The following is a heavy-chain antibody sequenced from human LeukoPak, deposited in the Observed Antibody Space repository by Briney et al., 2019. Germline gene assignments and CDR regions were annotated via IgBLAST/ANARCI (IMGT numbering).Heavy chain of an antibody. CDR1: GGSISSYY. Sequence: SETLSLTCTVSGGSISSYYWSWIRQPPGKGLEWIGYIYYSGSTNYNPSLKSRVTISVDTSKNQFSLKLSSVTAADTAVYYCARAPHFFDTSGSRYYFDYWGQGALVTVSS. V-gene: IGHV4-59*12. CDR2: IYYSGST. J-gene: IGHJ4*02. D-gene: IGHD3-22*01. CDR3: ARAPHFFDTSGSRYYFDY.